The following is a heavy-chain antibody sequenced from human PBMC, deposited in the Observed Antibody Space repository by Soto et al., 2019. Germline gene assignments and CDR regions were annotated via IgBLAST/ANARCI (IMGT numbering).Heavy chain of an antibody. V-gene: IGHV3-7*05. CDR3: VRLWFGESIDY. Sequence: EVQLVESGGGLVQPGGSLRLSCAASGFTFSSYWMSWVRQAPGKGLEWVANIKQDGSEKYYVYSVKGRFTISRDNAKNSLYLQMNSLRAEDTAVYYCVRLWFGESIDYWGQGTLVTVSS. D-gene: IGHD3-10*01. CDR2: IKQDGSEK. CDR1: GFTFSSYW. J-gene: IGHJ4*02.